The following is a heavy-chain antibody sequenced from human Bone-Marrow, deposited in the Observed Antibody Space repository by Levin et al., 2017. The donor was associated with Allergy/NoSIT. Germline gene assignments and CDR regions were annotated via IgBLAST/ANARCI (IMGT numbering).Heavy chain of an antibody. J-gene: IGHJ4*02. CDR3: AREEVAEMVVSTGAVFDF. CDR2: INHSGST. CDR1: GGPFSGYY. Sequence: PSEILSLTCAVYGGPFSGYYWSWIRQPPGKGLEWIGEINHSGSTSYNPSLRSRVTISSDTSKNQFSLKLTSVTAADTAVYYCAREEVAEMVVSTGAVFDFWGQGTLVTVSS. V-gene: IGHV4-34*01. D-gene: IGHD4/OR15-4a*01.